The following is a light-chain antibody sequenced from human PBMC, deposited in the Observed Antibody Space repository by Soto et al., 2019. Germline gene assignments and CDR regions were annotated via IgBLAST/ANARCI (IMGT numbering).Light chain of an antibody. CDR1: TSNIGNNY. CDR3: AAWDDSLSGVL. V-gene: IGLV1-47*01. CDR2: RNN. J-gene: IGLJ2*01. Sequence: QSVLTQPPSASGTPGQRVTISCSGSTSNIGNNYVYWYQQLPRTAPKLLIYRNNQRPSGVPDRFSGSKSGTSGSLVISGLRYEDEADYYCAAWDDSLSGVLFGGGTKLTVL.